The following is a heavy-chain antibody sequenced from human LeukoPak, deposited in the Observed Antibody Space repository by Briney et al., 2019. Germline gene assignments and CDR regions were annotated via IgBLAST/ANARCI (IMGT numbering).Heavy chain of an antibody. J-gene: IGHJ5*02. CDR1: RFTFSSYA. Sequence: GGSLRLSCAASRFTFSSYAMSWVRQAPGKGLEWVSANSGYGGRTYYADSVKGRFTISRDNSKNTLYLQMNSLRAEDTAVYYCAKGDLVFDPWGQGTLVTVSS. CDR2: NSGYGGRT. V-gene: IGHV3-23*01. D-gene: IGHD6-6*01. CDR3: AKGDLVFDP.